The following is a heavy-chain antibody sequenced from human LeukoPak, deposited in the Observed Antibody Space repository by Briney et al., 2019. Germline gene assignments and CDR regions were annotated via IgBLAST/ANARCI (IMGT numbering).Heavy chain of an antibody. CDR2: IYTSGST. D-gene: IGHD6-13*01. V-gene: IGHV4-61*02. Sequence: SETLSLTCTVSGGSISSGSYYWSWIRQPAGKGLEWIGRIYTSGSTNYNPSLKSRVTISVDTSKNQFSLKLSSVTAADTAVYYCASRSWAAAGTPFDYWGQGTLVTVSS. J-gene: IGHJ4*02. CDR3: ASRSWAAAGTPFDY. CDR1: GGSISSGSYY.